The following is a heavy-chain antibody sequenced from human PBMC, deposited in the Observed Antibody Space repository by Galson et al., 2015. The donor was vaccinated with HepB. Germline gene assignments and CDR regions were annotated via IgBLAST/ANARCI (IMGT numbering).Heavy chain of an antibody. CDR3: ARNQRGYFDY. J-gene: IGHJ4*02. CDR1: GGSISSYY. V-gene: IGHV4-59*01. CDR2: IYYSGST. D-gene: IGHD1-14*01. Sequence: DTLSLTCTVSGGSISSYYWSWIRQPPGKGLEWIGYIYYSGSTNYNPSLKSRVTISVDTSKNQFSLKLSSVTAADTAVYYCARNQRGYFDYWGQGTLVTVSS.